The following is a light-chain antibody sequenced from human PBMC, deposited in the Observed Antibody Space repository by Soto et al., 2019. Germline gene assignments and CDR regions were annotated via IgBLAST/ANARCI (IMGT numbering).Light chain of an antibody. CDR2: GAS. CDR1: QSVTSSY. J-gene: IGKJ1*01. Sequence: EIVLTQSPGTLSLSPGERATLSCRASQSVTSSYLTWYQQKPGRAPRLLIYGASSRAAGIPDRFSGSGSGTDFTLTINRLEPEDFAVYYCQQYGTSLSWTFGQGTKVEIK. CDR3: QQYGTSLSWT. V-gene: IGKV3-20*01.